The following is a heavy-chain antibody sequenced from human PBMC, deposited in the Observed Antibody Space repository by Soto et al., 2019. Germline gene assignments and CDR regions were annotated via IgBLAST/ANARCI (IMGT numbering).Heavy chain of an antibody. Sequence: GASVKVSCKASGYTFTTYTMHWVRQAPGQRLEWMGWINAGNGDTKYSQKLQGRVIITRDTSASTAYMELSSLRSEDTAVYYCARDRPEYYYGMDVWGQGTTVTVSS. V-gene: IGHV1-3*01. CDR1: GYTFTTYT. J-gene: IGHJ6*02. CDR2: INAGNGDT. CDR3: ARDRPEYYYGMDV.